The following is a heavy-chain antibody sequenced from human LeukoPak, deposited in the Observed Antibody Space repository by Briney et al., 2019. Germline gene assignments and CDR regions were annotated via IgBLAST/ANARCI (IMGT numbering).Heavy chain of an antibody. CDR2: INHSGST. CDR1: GDSITSYY. Sequence: SETLSLACTVSGDSITSYYWSWIRQPPGKGLEWIGEINHSGSTNYNPSLKSRVTISVDTSKNQFSLKLSSVTAADTAVYYCARPRRYCSGGSCYWGAFDIWGQGTMVTVSS. V-gene: IGHV4-34*01. CDR3: ARPRRYCSGGSCYWGAFDI. D-gene: IGHD2-15*01. J-gene: IGHJ3*02.